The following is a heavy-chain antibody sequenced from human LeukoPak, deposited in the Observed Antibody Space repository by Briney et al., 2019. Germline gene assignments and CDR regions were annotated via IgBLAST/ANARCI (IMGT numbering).Heavy chain of an antibody. CDR1: GGTFIIYA. Sequence: GSSVKVSYKASGGTFIIYAISGVRQPRGQGLEWMGWISEYNGNTNYTQKLQGRVTITTDTSTSTAYMELRSLRSDDTAVYYCARDHLAYYYDSSGWVGDYFDYWGQGTLVTVSS. J-gene: IGHJ4*02. V-gene: IGHV1-18*01. D-gene: IGHD3-22*01. CDR2: ISEYNGNT. CDR3: ARDHLAYYYDSSGWVGDYFDY.